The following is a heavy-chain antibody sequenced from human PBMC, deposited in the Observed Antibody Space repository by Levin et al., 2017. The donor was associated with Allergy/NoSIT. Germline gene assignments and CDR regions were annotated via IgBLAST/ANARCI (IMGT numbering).Heavy chain of an antibody. V-gene: IGHV3-33*01. D-gene: IGHD5-18*01. J-gene: IGHJ4*02. CDR3: ARDLTAMVTSVDY. CDR2: IWYDGGNK. Sequence: GSLRLSCVASGFTFSSYGMHWVRQAPGKGLEWVTLIWYDGGNKYYVDSVKGRFTISRDNSKNTLYLQMNSLRAEDTATYYCARDLTAMVTSVDYWGQGTLVTVSS. CDR1: GFTFSSYG.